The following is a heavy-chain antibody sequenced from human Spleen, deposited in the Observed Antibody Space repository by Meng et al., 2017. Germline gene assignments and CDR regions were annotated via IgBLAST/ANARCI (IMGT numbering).Heavy chain of an antibody. J-gene: IGHJ6*02. CDR1: GGSISSGGYY. Sequence: SETLSLTCTVSGGSISSGGYYWSWIRQHPGKGLEWIGYIYYSGSTYYNPSLKSRVTISVDTSKNQFSLKLSSVTAADTAVYYCARYSIVTGSSWYSCYGMDVWGQGTTVTVSS. CDR3: ARYSIVTGSSWYSCYGMDV. V-gene: IGHV4-31*03. CDR2: IYYSGST. D-gene: IGHD6-13*01.